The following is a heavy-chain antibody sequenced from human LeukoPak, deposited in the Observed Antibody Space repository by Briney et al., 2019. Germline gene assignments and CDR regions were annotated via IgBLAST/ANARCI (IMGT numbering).Heavy chain of an antibody. CDR3: ARDFRIYGMDV. V-gene: IGHV3-74*01. CDR1: GFTFSSYW. J-gene: IGHJ6*02. CDR2: INGDGSST. Sequence: GGSLRLSCAASGFTFSSYWMHWVRQAPGKGLVWVSRINGDGSSTSYADSVKGRFTISRDNAKNTLYLQMNSLRAEDTAVYYCARDFRIYGMDVWGQGTTVTVSS.